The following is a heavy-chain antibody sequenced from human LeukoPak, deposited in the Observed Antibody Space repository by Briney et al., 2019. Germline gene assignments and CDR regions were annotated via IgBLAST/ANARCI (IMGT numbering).Heavy chain of an antibody. D-gene: IGHD2-2*01. CDR1: GFIFSSYA. J-gene: IGHJ6*03. CDR3: ANWADKQYPYYYYYYYMDV. Sequence: GGSLRLSCAASGFIFSSYAMSWVRQAPGKGLEWVSAFSGSGGNTYYADSVKGRFTISRDNSKNTLYLQMNSLRAEDTAVYYCANWADKQYPYYYYYYYMDVWGKGTTVTVSS. CDR2: FSGSGGNT. V-gene: IGHV3-23*01.